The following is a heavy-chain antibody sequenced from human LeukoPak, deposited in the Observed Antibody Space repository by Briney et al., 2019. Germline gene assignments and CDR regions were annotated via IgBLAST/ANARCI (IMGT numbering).Heavy chain of an antibody. D-gene: IGHD5-18*01. CDR2: MYYSGST. CDR3: ARSPGIYSYGPKVSGMDV. Sequence: PSETLSLTCSVSGGSISSYYWSWIRQPPGKGLEWIGYMYYSGSTNYNPSLKSRVTISVDTSKNQFSLKLSSVTAADTAVYYCARSPGIYSYGPKVSGMDVWGKGTTVTVSS. J-gene: IGHJ6*04. V-gene: IGHV4-59*12. CDR1: GGSISSYY.